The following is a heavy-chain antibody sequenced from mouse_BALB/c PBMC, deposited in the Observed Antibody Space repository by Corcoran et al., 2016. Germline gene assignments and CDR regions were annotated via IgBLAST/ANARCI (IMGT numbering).Heavy chain of an antibody. CDR3: ASLRRLDY. D-gene: IGHD1-2*01. CDR2: INTYTGEP. CDR1: GYTFPNYG. V-gene: IGHV9-3-1*01. J-gene: IGHJ2*01. Sequence: QIQLVQSGPELKKPGETVKISCKASGYTFPNYGMNWVKQAPGKGLKWMGWINTYTGEPTYADDFKGRFAFSLETSASTAYLQINNLKNEDTATYFCASLRRLDYWGQGTTLTVSS.